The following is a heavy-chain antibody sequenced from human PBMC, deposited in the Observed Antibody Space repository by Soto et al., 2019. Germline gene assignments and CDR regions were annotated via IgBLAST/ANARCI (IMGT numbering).Heavy chain of an antibody. V-gene: IGHV3-64*02. CDR1: GFTFSSYA. D-gene: IGHD3-10*01. CDR2: ISSNGGST. J-gene: IGHJ3*02. CDR3: ARGHYYGSGSYYPTDDAFDI. Sequence: EVQLVESGEGLVQPGGSLRLSCAASGFTFSSYAMHWVRQAPGKGLEYVSAISSNGGSTYYADSVKGRFTISRDNSKNTLYLQMGSLRAEDMAVYYCARGHYYGSGSYYPTDDAFDIWGQGTMVTVSS.